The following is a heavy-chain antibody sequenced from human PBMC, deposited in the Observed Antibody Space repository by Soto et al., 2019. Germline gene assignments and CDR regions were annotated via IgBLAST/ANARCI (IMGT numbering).Heavy chain of an antibody. Sequence: SGPTLVNPTQTLTLTFTFSGFSLITSGLGVGWIRQPPGKALEWLALIYWDDDKRYSPSLKSRLTITKDTSKNQVVLTMTNMDPVDTATYYCAHRLGGIGVAGTFDYWGQGTLVTVSS. J-gene: IGHJ4*02. V-gene: IGHV2-5*02. D-gene: IGHD6-19*01. CDR2: IYWDDDK. CDR3: AHRLGGIGVAGTFDY. CDR1: GFSLITSGLG.